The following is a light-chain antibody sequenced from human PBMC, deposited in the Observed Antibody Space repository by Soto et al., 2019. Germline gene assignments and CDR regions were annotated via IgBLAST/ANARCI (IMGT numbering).Light chain of an antibody. CDR1: QTISRW. CDR3: QQYNSYS. Sequence: DIQMTQSPSTLSGSVGDRVTITCRASQTISRWLAWYQPNPGQAPKLLIYDASRLESGVPSRFSGRGSGTEFTLTIRSLQPDDFATYYCQQYNSYSFGGGTKVDIK. V-gene: IGKV1-5*01. CDR2: DAS. J-gene: IGKJ4*01.